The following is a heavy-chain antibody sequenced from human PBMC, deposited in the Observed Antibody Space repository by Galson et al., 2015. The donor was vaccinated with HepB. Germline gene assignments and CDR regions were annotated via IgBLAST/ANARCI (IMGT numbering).Heavy chain of an antibody. CDR1: GFIFSGSA. V-gene: IGHV3-73*01. D-gene: IGHD2-2*01. CDR2: IRSKANYYAT. Sequence: SLRLSCAASGFIFSGSAIDWVRQASGKGPEWVGRIRSKANYYATLYVPSLKGRLTISRDDSKNMAYLHMRSLKTEDTAAYYCIRLGDLSGYSSKWGQGTLVTVSS. J-gene: IGHJ4*02. CDR3: IRLGDLSGYSSK.